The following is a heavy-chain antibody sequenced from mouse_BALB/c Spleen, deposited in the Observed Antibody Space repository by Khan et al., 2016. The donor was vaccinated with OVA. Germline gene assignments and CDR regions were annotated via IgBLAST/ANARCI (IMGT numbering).Heavy chain of an antibody. CDR2: ISTYYGDA. Sequence: QVQLQQSGAELVRPGVSVKISCKGSGYTFTDYAMHWVKQSHAKSLEWIGVISTYYGDADYTQKFMGKATMTVDKSTSTAYMELASLTSEDSAIYYWARGGRFAYWGQGTLVTVSA. D-gene: IGHD3-3*01. J-gene: IGHJ3*01. CDR3: ARGGRFAY. CDR1: GYTFTDYA. V-gene: IGHV1S137*01.